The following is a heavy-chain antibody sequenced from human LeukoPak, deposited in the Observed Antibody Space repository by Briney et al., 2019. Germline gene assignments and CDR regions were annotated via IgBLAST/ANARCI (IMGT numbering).Heavy chain of an antibody. J-gene: IGHJ4*02. CDR3: AKGAPDRTLHYDYVWGSYRYNPPVY. CDR2: ISSSGSTI. CDR1: GFTFSSYE. D-gene: IGHD3-16*02. Sequence: PGGSLRLSCAASGFTFSSYEMNWVRQAPGKGLEWVSYISSSGSTIYYADSVKGRFTISRDNAKNSLYLQMNSLRGEDTAVYYCAKGAPDRTLHYDYVWGSYRYNPPVYWGQGTLVTVSS. V-gene: IGHV3-48*03.